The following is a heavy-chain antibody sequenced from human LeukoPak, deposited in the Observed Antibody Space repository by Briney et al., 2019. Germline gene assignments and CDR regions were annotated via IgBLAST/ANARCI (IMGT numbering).Heavy chain of an antibody. D-gene: IGHD6-19*01. CDR2: IRDSGGST. CDR3: AKAGRSGWYPGWPFDI. Sequence: PGGSLRLSCAASGFTIITYAMSWVRQPPGKGLQWVSVIRDSGGSTYYADSVKGRFTISRDNSKNTLYLQMNSLRAEDTAVYYCAKAGRSGWYPGWPFDIWGQGTMVTVSS. J-gene: IGHJ3*02. V-gene: IGHV3-23*01. CDR1: GFTIITYA.